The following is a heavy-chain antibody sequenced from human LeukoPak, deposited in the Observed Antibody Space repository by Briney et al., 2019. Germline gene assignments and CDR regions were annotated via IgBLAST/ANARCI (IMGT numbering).Heavy chain of an antibody. CDR2: IYTSGST. Sequence: SETLSLTCTVSGGSISNYYWSWIRQPAGKGLEWIGRIYTSGSTNYNPSLESRVTMSVDTSKNQFSLKLTSVTAADTAVYYCAREYCSSSSCFHYSYYYFMGVWGKGTKVTVSS. CDR3: AREYCSSSSCFHYSYYYFMGV. V-gene: IGHV4-4*07. CDR1: GGSISNYY. J-gene: IGHJ6*04. D-gene: IGHD2-2*01.